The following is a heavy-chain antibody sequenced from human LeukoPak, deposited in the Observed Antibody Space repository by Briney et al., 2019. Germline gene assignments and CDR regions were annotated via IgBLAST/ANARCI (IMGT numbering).Heavy chain of an antibody. CDR2: INRDGRST. D-gene: IGHD3-9*01. J-gene: IGHJ4*02. Sequence: GGSLRLPCAASGFTFSSDWMHWVRQAPGKGLAWVSRINRDGRSTTYADSVKGRFTISRDNAKNTLYLQMNSLRAEDTAVYYCARHPYDILTGPSFDYWGQGTLVTVSS. CDR1: GFTFSSDW. CDR3: ARHPYDILTGPSFDY. V-gene: IGHV3-74*01.